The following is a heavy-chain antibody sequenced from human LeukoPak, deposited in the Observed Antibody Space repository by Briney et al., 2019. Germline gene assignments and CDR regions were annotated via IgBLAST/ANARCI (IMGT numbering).Heavy chain of an antibody. V-gene: IGHV3-21*01. CDR3: ARDYLYCGGDCFVDD. CDR1: GFTFSSYS. D-gene: IGHD2-21*02. CDR2: ISSSSKYI. J-gene: IGHJ4*02. Sequence: GGSLRLSCAASGFTFSSYSMNWVRQAPGKGLEWVSSISSSSKYIYDADSVKGRFTVSRDNAKNSLYLQMNSLRAEDTAVYYCARDYLYCGGDCFVDDWGQGTLVTVSS.